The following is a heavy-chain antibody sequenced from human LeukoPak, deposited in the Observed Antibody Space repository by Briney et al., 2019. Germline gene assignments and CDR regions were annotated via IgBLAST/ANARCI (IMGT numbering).Heavy chain of an antibody. J-gene: IGHJ4*02. CDR1: GFTVSTKH. CDR3: AKSYGDYLGYFDS. D-gene: IGHD4-17*01. CDR2: IYSGGST. Sequence: GGSLRLSCAASGFTVSTKHMIWVRQAPGKGLEWVSVIYSGGSTYYADAVKGRFTISRDKSKNTLFLQMNSLRAEDTAVYYCAKSYGDYLGYFDSWGQGTLVTVSS. V-gene: IGHV3-53*01.